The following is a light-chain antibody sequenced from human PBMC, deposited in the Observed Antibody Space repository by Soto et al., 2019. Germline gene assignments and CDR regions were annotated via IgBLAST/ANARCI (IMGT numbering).Light chain of an antibody. J-gene: IGKJ1*01. V-gene: IGKV3-20*01. Sequence: ESVLTQSPDTLSLSPGERATLSCRASQSVSSSYLAWYQQKPGQAPRLLIYGSSSSATGIPDRFSGSGSGTAFTLTSSSLEPEDFALYYCQQYASSPWTFGQGTKVEI. CDR2: GSS. CDR1: QSVSSSY. CDR3: QQYASSPWT.